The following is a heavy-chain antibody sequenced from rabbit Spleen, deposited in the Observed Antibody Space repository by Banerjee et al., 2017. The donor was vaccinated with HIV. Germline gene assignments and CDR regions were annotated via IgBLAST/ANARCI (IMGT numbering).Heavy chain of an antibody. Sequence: QEQLVESGGGLVKPGASLPLTCTASGFSFISSYDMSWVRQAPGKGLEWIGFIYTGNGKNYYASWAKGRFTISKSSSTTVTLQLTSLTAADTATYFCARDHAGDADYGPYYLNLWGQGTLFTVS. CDR2: IYTGNGKN. V-gene: IGHV1S45*01. J-gene: IGHJ4*01. CDR3: ARDHAGDADYGPYYLNL. D-gene: IGHD4-2*01. CDR1: GFSFISSYD.